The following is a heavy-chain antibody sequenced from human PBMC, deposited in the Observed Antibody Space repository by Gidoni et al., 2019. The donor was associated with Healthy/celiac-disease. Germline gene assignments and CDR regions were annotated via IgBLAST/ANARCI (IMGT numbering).Heavy chain of an antibody. J-gene: IGHJ6*02. V-gene: IGHV1-69*01. CDR2: IIPILGTA. Sequence: QVQLVQSGAEVKKPGSSVKVSCKAYGGTFSSYAISWVRQALGQWLEWMGGIIPILGTANYAQKFQGRVKINADETTSTAYMELLSLRSDDTAVYYCARVRDVPSYYYYGMDVWGQGTTVTVSS. CDR1: GGTFSSYA. D-gene: IGHD3-10*01. CDR3: ARVRDVPSYYYYGMDV.